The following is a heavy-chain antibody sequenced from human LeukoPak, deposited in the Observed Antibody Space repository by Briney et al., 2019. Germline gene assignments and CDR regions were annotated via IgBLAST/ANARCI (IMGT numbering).Heavy chain of an antibody. CDR3: ARGVFATGWYPDNFDY. Sequence: GGSLRLSCAASGFTFSSYAMSWVRQAPGKGLEWVANVNQAGSDKYYMDSVKGRFTISRGNPENSLYLQMNSLRAEDTAVYYCARGVFATGWYPDNFDYWGQGTLVTVSS. J-gene: IGHJ4*02. CDR1: GFTFSSYA. CDR2: VNQAGSDK. V-gene: IGHV3-7*01. D-gene: IGHD6-19*01.